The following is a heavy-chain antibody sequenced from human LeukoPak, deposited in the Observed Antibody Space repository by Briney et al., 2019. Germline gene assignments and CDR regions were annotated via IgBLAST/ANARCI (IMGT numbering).Heavy chain of an antibody. J-gene: IGHJ4*02. D-gene: IGHD2-8*01. V-gene: IGHV3-7*01. CDR2: INQDVSRI. CDR1: GFSFSRYW. Sequence: AGSLRLSCAGSGFSFSRYWMAWVRQAPGKGLEWVASINQDVSRIHYVDSVKGRFTISRDNAKSSLFLQMTSLRVEDTAVYYCARLKDDVTKFDYWGQGTLVTVPS. CDR3: ARLKDDVTKFDY.